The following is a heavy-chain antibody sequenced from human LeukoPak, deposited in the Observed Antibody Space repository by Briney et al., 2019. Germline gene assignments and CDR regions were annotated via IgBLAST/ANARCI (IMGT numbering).Heavy chain of an antibody. J-gene: IGHJ5*02. CDR1: GGSISSSSYY. D-gene: IGHD5-18*01. CDR2: IYHSGST. Sequence: SETLSLTCTVSGGSISSSSYYWGWIRQPPGKGLEWIGSIYHSGSTYYNPSLKSRVTISVDTSKNQSSLKLSSVTAADTAVYYCARWGWGYSYGYLPLRRADNWFDPWGQGTLVTVSS. CDR3: ARWGWGYSYGYLPLRRADNWFDP. V-gene: IGHV4-39*07.